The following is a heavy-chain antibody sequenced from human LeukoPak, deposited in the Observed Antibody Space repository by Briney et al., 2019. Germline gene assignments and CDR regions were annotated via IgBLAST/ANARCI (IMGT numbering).Heavy chain of an antibody. CDR2: IYGGGST. Sequence: AGGSLRLSCAASGFTFNNYWMSWVRQAPGKGLEWVSVIYGGGSTYYADSVKGRFTISRDNSRNTLYLQMNSLRAEDTAVYYCAGQGVLTGDDAFDIWGQGTMVTVSS. J-gene: IGHJ3*02. CDR3: AGQGVLTGDDAFDI. V-gene: IGHV3-53*01. D-gene: IGHD7-27*01. CDR1: GFTFNNYW.